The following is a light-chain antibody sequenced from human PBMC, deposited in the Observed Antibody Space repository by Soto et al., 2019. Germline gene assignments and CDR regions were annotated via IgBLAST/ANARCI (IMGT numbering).Light chain of an antibody. CDR2: DVT. Sequence: SALSHLGSVCGSPGQPITITNTGTSSDVGGYNFVTWCQQYPGKAPKLVIHDVTRRPSGVSNRFSGSKSGTTASLTISGLQAEDEADYYCCSYTSSTSSVLGTGTKVNVL. J-gene: IGLJ1*01. V-gene: IGLV2-14*01. CDR1: SSDVGGYNF. CDR3: CSYTSSTSSV.